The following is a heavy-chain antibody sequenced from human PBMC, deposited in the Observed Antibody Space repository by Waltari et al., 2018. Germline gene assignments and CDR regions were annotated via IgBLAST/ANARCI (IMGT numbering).Heavy chain of an antibody. CDR2: IYYSGIT. CDR3: ARQGYGSGGPTSMDV. V-gene: IGHV4-39*01. J-gene: IGHJ6*02. Sequence: QLQLQESGPGLVKPSETLSPPCTVSGVSLSSSSYYWAWIRPPPGKGLEWIGSIYYSGITSCYPSLKSGVTISGDAFKNQFSLKLSSVTAADTAVYYCARQGYGSGGPTSMDVWGQGTTVTVSS. D-gene: IGHD3-10*01. CDR1: GVSLSSSSYY.